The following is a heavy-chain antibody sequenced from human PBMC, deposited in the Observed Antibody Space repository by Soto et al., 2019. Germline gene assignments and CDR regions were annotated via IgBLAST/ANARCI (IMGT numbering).Heavy chain of an antibody. Sequence: QLQESGPGLVKPSETLSLTCKVSGDSVTTGSYYWTWIRTPPGKGLEWIGYIYYSGSTNYNPSLVSRATIFADKSGSHFSLDQTAGTADCTAVYYCARRDYAIDSWGRVTLVTGSS. CDR1: GDSVTTGSYY. V-gene: IGHV4-61*03. D-gene: IGHD4-17*01. J-gene: IGHJ4*02. CDR3: ARRDYAIDS. CDR2: IYYSGST.